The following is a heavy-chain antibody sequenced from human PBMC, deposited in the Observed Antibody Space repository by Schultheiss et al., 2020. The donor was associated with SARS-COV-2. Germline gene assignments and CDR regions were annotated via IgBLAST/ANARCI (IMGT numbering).Heavy chain of an antibody. CDR1: GFTFDDYA. Sequence: GGSLRLSCAASGFTFDDYAMHWVRQAPGKGLEWVAVISYDGSNKYYADSVKGRFTISRDNSKNTLYLQMNSLRAEDTAVYYCARDMSIPPDHSPDAFDIWGQGTMVTVSS. CDR3: ARDMSIPPDHSPDAFDI. V-gene: IGHV3-30*03. D-gene: IGHD5/OR15-5a*01. CDR2: ISYDGSNK. J-gene: IGHJ3*02.